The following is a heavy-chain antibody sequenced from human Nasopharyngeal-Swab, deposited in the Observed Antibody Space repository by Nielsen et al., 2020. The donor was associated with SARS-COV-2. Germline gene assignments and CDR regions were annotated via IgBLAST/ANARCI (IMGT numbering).Heavy chain of an antibody. V-gene: IGHV3-21*01. CDR2: ISSSSSYI. Sequence: GESLKISCAASGFTFSSYSMNWVRQAPGKGLEWVSSISSSSSYIYYADSVKGRFTISRDNAKNSLYLQMNSLRAEDTAVYYCARLHPPGVDCSGGSCYLDAFDIWGQGTMVTVSS. D-gene: IGHD2-15*01. CDR3: ARLHPPGVDCSGGSCYLDAFDI. CDR1: GFTFSSYS. J-gene: IGHJ3*02.